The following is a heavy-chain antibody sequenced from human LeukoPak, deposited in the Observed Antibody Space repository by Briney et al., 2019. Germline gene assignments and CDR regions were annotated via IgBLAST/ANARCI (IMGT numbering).Heavy chain of an antibody. Sequence: GSLRLSCAASGFNFRHYNMNWVRQAPGEGLEWVSSISERSSFIQYAEPLKGRFAISRDNAKNSMYLQLNSLRPEGTAVYYCARQREYCSSGVCRGWFYPWGQGTLVTVSS. V-gene: IGHV3-21*01. CDR3: ARQREYCSSGVCRGWFYP. D-gene: IGHD2-8*01. J-gene: IGHJ5*02. CDR2: ISERSSFI. CDR1: GFNFRHYN.